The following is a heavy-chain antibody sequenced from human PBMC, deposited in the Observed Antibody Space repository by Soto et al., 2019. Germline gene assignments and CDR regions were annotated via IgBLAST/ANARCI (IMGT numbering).Heavy chain of an antibody. CDR3: ARDGKYCSSTSCYSRPDY. J-gene: IGHJ4*02. CDR1: GGSISSGGYY. CDR2: IYYSGST. V-gene: IGHV4-31*03. D-gene: IGHD2-2*02. Sequence: SETLSLTCTASGGSISSGGYYWSWIRQHPGKGLEWIGYIYYSGSTYYNPSLKSRVTISVDTSKNQFSLKLSSVTAADTAVYYCARDGKYCSSTSCYSRPDYWGQGTLVTVSS.